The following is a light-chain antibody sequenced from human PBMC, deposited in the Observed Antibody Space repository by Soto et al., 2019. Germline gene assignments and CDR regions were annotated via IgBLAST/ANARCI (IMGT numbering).Light chain of an antibody. CDR3: GSYTYSSTPYV. J-gene: IGLJ1*01. Sequence: QSVLTQPASVSASPGQSITISCPGTSSDVGGYNYVSWYQQHPGKAPKLMIYEVSNRPSGVSNRFSGSKSGNTASLTISGLQGEDEADYYCGSYTYSSTPYVFGTGTKV. V-gene: IGLV2-14*01. CDR1: SSDVGGYNY. CDR2: EVS.